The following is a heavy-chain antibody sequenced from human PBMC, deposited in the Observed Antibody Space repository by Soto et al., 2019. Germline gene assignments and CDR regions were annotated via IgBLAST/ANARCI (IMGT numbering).Heavy chain of an antibody. J-gene: IGHJ4*02. CDR2: IFSNDEK. CDR1: GFSLSNARMG. Sequence: QVTLKESGPVLVKPTETLTLTCTVSGFSLSNARMGVSWIRQPPGKALEWLAHIFSNDEKSYNTSLKSRLTNSKDTSKSQGVLTMTNRDPVDTATYYCARIDSPTPPTSWGQGTLVTVSS. V-gene: IGHV2-26*01. D-gene: IGHD2-15*01. CDR3: ARIDSPTPPTS.